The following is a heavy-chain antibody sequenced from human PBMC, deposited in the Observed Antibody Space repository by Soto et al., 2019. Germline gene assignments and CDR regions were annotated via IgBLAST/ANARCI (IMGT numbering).Heavy chain of an antibody. J-gene: IGHJ6*02. V-gene: IGHV3-23*01. D-gene: IGHD3-3*01. CDR2: ISGSGGST. CDR3: AKTVWEWLFPTQPYGMDV. CDR1: GFTFSSYA. Sequence: GGSLRLSCAASGFTFSSYAMSWVRQAPGKGLEWVSAISGSGGSTYYADSVKGRFTISRDNSKKTLYLQMNSLRAEDTAVYYCAKTVWEWLFPTQPYGMDVWGQGTTVTVSS.